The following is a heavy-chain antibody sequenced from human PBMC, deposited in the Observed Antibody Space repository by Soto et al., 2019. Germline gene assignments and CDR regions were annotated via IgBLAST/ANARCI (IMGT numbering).Heavy chain of an antibody. V-gene: IGHV3-30-3*01. CDR2: ISYDGSNK. CDR1: GFTFSSYA. D-gene: IGHD3-10*01. Sequence: QVQLVESGGGVVQPGRSLRLSCAASGFTFSSYAMHWVRQAPGKGLEWVAVISYDGSNKYYADSVKGRFTISRDNSKNTLYLQMNSLRSEDTAVYYCAGALPPYYYGSVSYYYGMDVWCQGPTVTVSS. J-gene: IGHJ6*02. CDR3: AGALPPYYYGSVSYYYGMDV.